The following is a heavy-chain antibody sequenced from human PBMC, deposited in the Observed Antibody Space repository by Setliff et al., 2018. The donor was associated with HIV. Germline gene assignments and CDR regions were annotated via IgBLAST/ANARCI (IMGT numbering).Heavy chain of an antibody. J-gene: IGHJ4*02. D-gene: IGHD3-22*01. V-gene: IGHV4-34*01. CDR3: ARDFSNYYDSSGYTGDY. Sequence: KPSETLSLTCAVYGGSFSGYYWSWIRQPPGKGLEWIGEINHGGSTDSNPSLKSRVTISVDRSKNQFSLKLRSMAAADTAVYYCARDFSNYYDSSGYTGDYWGQGTLVTVSS. CDR1: GGSFSGYY. CDR2: INHGGST.